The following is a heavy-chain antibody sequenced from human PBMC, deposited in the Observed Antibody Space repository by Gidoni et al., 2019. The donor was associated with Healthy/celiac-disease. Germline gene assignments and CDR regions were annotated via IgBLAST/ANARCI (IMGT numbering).Heavy chain of an antibody. CDR2: ISWDGGST. V-gene: IGHV3-43*01. J-gene: IGHJ4*02. D-gene: IGHD1-26*01. CDR1: GFTFDDYT. CDR3: ARSLGYGGYLDY. Sequence: EVQLVESGGVVVQPGGSLRLSCAASGFTFDDYTMHWVRQAPGKGLEWVSLISWDGGSTYYADSVKGRFTISRDNSKNSLYLQMNSLRTEDTALYYCARSLGYGGYLDYWGQGTLVTVSS.